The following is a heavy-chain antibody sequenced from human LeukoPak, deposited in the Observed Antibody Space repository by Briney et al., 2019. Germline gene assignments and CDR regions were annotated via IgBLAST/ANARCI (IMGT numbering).Heavy chain of an antibody. CDR3: ARVGSGSFDY. CDR2: IYTSGNT. CDR1: GGSISSYY. J-gene: IGHJ4*02. D-gene: IGHD3-10*01. Sequence: PSETLSLTCTVSGGSISSYYWSWIRQPAGKGLEWIGRIYTSGNTNYNPSLKSRVTVSIDTSENQFSLKLSSVTAADTAIYYCARVGSGSFDYWGQGTLVTVSS. V-gene: IGHV4-4*07.